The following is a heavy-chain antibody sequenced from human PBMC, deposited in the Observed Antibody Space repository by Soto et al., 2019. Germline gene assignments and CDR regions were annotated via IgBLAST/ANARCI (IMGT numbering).Heavy chain of an antibody. CDR1: GFSLSTTRMA. Sequence: QITLKESGPTLVKPTQTLTLTCTFSGFSLSTTRMAVGWFRQPPGEALEWLALIFWDEDERYKPSLRSRLTIAADMSKNQVVLTMTDMVPVDTATYYCAHRTRGEYDMGRLWEKFDYWGQGILVTVSS. D-gene: IGHD3-9*01. V-gene: IGHV2-5*02. CDR2: IFWDEDE. CDR3: AHRTRGEYDMGRLWEKFDY. J-gene: IGHJ4*02.